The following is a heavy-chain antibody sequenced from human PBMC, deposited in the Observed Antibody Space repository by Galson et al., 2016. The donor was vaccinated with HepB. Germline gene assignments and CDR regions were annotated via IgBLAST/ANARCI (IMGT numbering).Heavy chain of an antibody. V-gene: IGHV1-69*13. CDR2: IIPIFGTA. CDR1: GGTFSSYA. Sequence: SVKVSCKASGGTFSSYAISWVRLAPGQGLEWVGGIIPIFGTANYAQKFQGRVTITADESTSTAYMELSNLRSEDTAVYYCSTNLGYCSGGSCYLSGGMDVWGQGTTVTVSS. J-gene: IGHJ6*02. CDR3: STNLGYCSGGSCYLSGGMDV. D-gene: IGHD2-15*01.